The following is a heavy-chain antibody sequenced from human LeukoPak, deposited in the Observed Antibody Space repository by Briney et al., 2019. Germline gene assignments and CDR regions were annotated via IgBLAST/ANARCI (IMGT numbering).Heavy chain of an antibody. D-gene: IGHD3-22*01. CDR1: GYSISSGYY. CDR2: IYHSGST. J-gene: IGHJ4*02. V-gene: IGHV4-38-2*01. CDR3: ARQGHYYDSSGYYRFDY. Sequence: SETLSLTCAVSGYSISSGYYWGWIRQPPGKGLEWIGSIYHSGSTYYNPSLKSRVTISVDTSKNQFSLKLSSVTAADTAVYYCARQGHYYDSSGYYRFDYWGQGTLVTVSS.